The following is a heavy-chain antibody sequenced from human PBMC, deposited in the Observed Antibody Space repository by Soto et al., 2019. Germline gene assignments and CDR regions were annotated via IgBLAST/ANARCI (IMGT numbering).Heavy chain of an antibody. J-gene: IGHJ4*02. CDR3: ARQPGYSSFEYDY. D-gene: IGHD6-13*01. V-gene: IGHV3-48*01. CDR1: GFTFSSYS. Sequence: GGSLRLSCAASGFTFSSYSMNWVRQAPGKGLEWVSYISSSSSTIYYADSVKGRFTISRDNAKNSLYLQMNSLRAEDTAVYYCARQPGYSSFEYDYWGQGTLVTVSS. CDR2: ISSSSSTI.